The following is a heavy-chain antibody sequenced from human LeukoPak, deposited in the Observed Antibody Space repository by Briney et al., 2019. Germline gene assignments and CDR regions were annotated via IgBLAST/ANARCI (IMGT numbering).Heavy chain of an antibody. CDR3: ARDGDTAKMVGFLPDRFDY. CDR2: ISYDGSNK. D-gene: IGHD5-18*01. Sequence: GRSLRLSCAASGFTFSSYAMHWVRQAPGKGLEWVAVISYDGSNKYYADSVKGRFTISRDNSKNTLYLQMNSLRAEDTAVYYCARDGDTAKMVGFLPDRFDYWGQGTLVTVSS. J-gene: IGHJ4*02. V-gene: IGHV3-30*04. CDR1: GFTFSSYA.